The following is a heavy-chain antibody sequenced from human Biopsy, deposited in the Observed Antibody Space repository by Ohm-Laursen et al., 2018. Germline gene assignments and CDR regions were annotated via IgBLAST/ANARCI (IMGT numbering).Heavy chain of an antibody. J-gene: IGHJ1*01. CDR2: NIPILGTG. CDR3: ATKLTGYFHH. V-gene: IGHV1-69*06. D-gene: IGHD3-9*01. Sequence: SVKVSCKASGDTFNKYGIFWVRQAPGQGLEWLGGNIPILGTGNYAQKFQDRVTVAADTSTSTATMELRSLRSYDTAVYYCATKLTGYFHHWGQGTLVIVSS. CDR1: GDTFNKYG.